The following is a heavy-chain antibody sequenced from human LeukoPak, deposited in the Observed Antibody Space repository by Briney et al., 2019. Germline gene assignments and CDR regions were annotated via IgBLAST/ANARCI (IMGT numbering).Heavy chain of an antibody. J-gene: IGHJ4*02. CDR1: GYTFTSYG. Sequence: GASVKVSCKASGYTFTSYGISWVRQASGQGLEWMGWISAYNGNTNYAQKLQGRVTMTTDTSTSTAYMELRSLRSDDTAVYYCARTDQYCSSTSCYSDYWGQGTLVTVSS. V-gene: IGHV1-18*01. CDR2: ISAYNGNT. D-gene: IGHD2-2*01. CDR3: ARTDQYCSSTSCYSDY.